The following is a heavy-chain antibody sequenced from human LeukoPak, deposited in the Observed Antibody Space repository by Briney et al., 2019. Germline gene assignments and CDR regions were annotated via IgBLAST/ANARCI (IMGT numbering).Heavy chain of an antibody. J-gene: IGHJ5*02. V-gene: IGHV1-2*02. D-gene: IGHD3-22*01. Sequence: RRASVKVSCKASGYTFTGYYMHWVRQAPGQGLEWMGWINPNSGGTNYAQKFQGRVTMTRDTSISTAYMELSRLRSDDTAVYYCARARRITMIVVANNWFDPWGQGTLVTVSS. CDR3: ARARRITMIVVANNWFDP. CDR1: GYTFTGYY. CDR2: INPNSGGT.